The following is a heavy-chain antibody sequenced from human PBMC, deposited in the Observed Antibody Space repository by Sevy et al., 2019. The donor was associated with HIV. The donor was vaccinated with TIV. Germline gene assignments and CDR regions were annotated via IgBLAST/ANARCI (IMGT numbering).Heavy chain of an antibody. J-gene: IGHJ4*02. Sequence: GGSLRLSCAASGFTFDDYAMHWVRQAPGKGLEWVSGISWNSGSIGYAGSVKGRFTISRDNAKNSLYLQMNSLRAEDTALYYCAKATYYYDSSGYYQFDYWGQGTLVTVSS. V-gene: IGHV3-9*01. CDR3: AKATYYYDSSGYYQFDY. CDR1: GFTFDDYA. CDR2: ISWNSGSI. D-gene: IGHD3-22*01.